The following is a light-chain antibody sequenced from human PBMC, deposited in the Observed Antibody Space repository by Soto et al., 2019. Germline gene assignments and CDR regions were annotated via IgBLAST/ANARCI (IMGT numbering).Light chain of an antibody. CDR3: NSYTTLSNRV. CDR1: DSNIGSNF. Sequence: QSVVSQPPSASATPGQRVTISCSGSDSNIGSNFVYWYQQLAGTAPKLLVFRNDQRPSGVPDRISGSKSGNTASLTISGLQAEDEANYYCNSYTTLSNRVFGTGTKVTVL. V-gene: IGLV1-47*01. J-gene: IGLJ1*01. CDR2: RND.